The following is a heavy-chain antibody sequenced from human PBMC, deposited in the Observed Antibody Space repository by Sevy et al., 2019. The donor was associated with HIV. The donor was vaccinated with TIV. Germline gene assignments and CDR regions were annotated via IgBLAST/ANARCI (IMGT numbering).Heavy chain of an antibody. Sequence: SETLSLTCAVYGGSFSGYYWSWIRQSPGKGLEWIGEINHSGSTNYNPSLKSRVIIPVDTSKNQFSLKLSSVTAADTAVYYCARHCSITSCSHAFDIWGQGTMVTVSS. CDR1: GGSFSGYY. J-gene: IGHJ3*02. D-gene: IGHD2-2*01. CDR3: ARHCSITSCSHAFDI. CDR2: INHSGST. V-gene: IGHV4-34*01.